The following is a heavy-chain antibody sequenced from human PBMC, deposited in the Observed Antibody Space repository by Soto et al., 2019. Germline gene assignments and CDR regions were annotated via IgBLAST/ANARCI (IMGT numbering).Heavy chain of an antibody. CDR1: GFTFSSYG. CDR2: IWYDGSNK. D-gene: IGHD6-13*01. CDR3: AREHSRGPNWFDP. V-gene: IGHV3-33*01. Sequence: PGGSLRLSCAASGFTFSSYGMHWVRQAPGKGLEWVAVIWYDGSNKYYADSVKGRFTISRDNSKNTLYLQMNSLRAEDTAVYYCAREHSRGPNWFDPWGQGTLVTVSS. J-gene: IGHJ5*02.